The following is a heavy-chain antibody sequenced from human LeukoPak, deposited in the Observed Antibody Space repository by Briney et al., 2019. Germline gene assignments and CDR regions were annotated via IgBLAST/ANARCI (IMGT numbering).Heavy chain of an antibody. CDR3: AKGTTLYYDSSGYYYDY. CDR2: IRQDGNEK. Sequence: PGGSLRLSCAGSGFIFNSHWMTWVRQAPGMGLEWVGNIRQDGNEKFYGESVRGRFTISRDNAKNSLYLQMNSLRAEDTALYYCAKGTTLYYDSSGYYYDYWGQGTLVTVSS. J-gene: IGHJ4*02. D-gene: IGHD3-22*01. V-gene: IGHV3-7*03. CDR1: GFIFNSHW.